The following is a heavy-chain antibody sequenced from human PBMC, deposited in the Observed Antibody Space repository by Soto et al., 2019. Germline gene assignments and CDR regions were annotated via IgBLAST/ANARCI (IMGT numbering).Heavy chain of an antibody. CDR2: VNQSVTS. D-gene: IGHD6-25*01. J-gene: IGHJ6*02. CDR3: ARHNLGRLV. V-gene: IGHV4-4*02. Sequence: SETLSLTCGVFDDSTRSRYCWTWLRRPPGGGLEWIGEVNQSVTSNYNPSLKSRVSISIDNSKNHFSLTMTSVTAADTGVYYWARHNLGRLVCSQRTPLPVSS. CDR1: DDSTRSRYC.